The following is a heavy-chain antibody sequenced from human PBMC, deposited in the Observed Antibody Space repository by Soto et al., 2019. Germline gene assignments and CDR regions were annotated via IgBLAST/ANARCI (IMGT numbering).Heavy chain of an antibody. Sequence: QVQLVQSGAEVKKPGASVKVSCKASGYTFTSYAMHWVRQAPGQRLEWMGWINAGNGNTKNSPKFQGQVTITRDTSASTADMELSSLRSEDTAVYYCARDRGGWAFDIWGQGTMVTVSS. CDR2: INAGNGNT. CDR3: ARDRGGWAFDI. CDR1: GYTFTSYA. J-gene: IGHJ3*02. V-gene: IGHV1-3*01. D-gene: IGHD6-19*01.